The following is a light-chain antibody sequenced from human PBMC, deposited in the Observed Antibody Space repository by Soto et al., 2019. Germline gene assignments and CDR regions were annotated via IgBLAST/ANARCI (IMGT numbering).Light chain of an antibody. CDR1: SSDVGGYNL. CDR2: EGS. V-gene: IGLV2-23*03. J-gene: IGLJ2*01. CDR3: CSYAGSSTFVV. Sequence: QPVLTQPASVSGSPGQSITISCTGTSSDVGGYNLVSWYQQHPGKAPKLMIYEGSRRPSGVSNRCSGSKSGNTAPLTISGRQADDEDDYYCCSYAGSSTFVVFGGGTKLTVL.